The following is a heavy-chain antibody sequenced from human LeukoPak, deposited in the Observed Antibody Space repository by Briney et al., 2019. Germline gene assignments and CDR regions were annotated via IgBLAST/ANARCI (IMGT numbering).Heavy chain of an antibody. CDR1: GYSFASYW. CDR2: IFPDDSDI. Sequence: GESLKISCKTSGYSFASYWIGWVRQMPGKGLERMGIIFPDDSDIRYSPSFEGQVTISVDKSFSTTYLQWASLKASDTAMYYCARLGYCSTTSCSGGDYWGQGTLVTVSS. V-gene: IGHV5-51*01. J-gene: IGHJ4*02. D-gene: IGHD2-2*01. CDR3: ARLGYCSTTSCSGGDY.